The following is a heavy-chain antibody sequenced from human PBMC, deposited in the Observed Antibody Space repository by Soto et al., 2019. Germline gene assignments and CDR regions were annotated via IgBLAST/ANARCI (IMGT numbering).Heavy chain of an antibody. CDR3: AREDKPGGYTPPGTSGFDS. Sequence: SVRVSCKASGGSFSTYAISWVRQAPGQGLEWMGGIIPIYGTANYAQKFQGRLTMTADESTSTVYMELSSLRSDDTAVYYCAREDKPGGYTPPGTSGFDSWGQGTLVTVSS. CDR2: IIPIYGTA. V-gene: IGHV1-69*13. CDR1: GGSFSTYA. J-gene: IGHJ4*02. D-gene: IGHD5-12*01.